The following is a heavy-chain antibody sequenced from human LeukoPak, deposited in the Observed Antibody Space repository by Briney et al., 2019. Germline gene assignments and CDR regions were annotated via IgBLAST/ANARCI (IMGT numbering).Heavy chain of an antibody. V-gene: IGHV3-53*01. CDR1: GFTFSSNY. Sequence: GGSLRLSCAASGFTFSSNYMSWVRQAPGKGLEWVSVIYSGGSTYYADSVKGRFTISRDNSKNTLYLQMNSLRAEDTAVYYCARGPTTVTTDYWGQGTLVTVSS. CDR3: ARGPTTVTTDY. J-gene: IGHJ4*02. D-gene: IGHD4-11*01. CDR2: IYSGGST.